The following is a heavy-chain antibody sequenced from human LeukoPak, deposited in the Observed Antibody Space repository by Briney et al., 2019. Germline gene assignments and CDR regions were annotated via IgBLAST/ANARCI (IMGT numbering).Heavy chain of an antibody. CDR1: GFTVISSY. V-gene: IGHV3-53*01. J-gene: IGHJ4*02. Sequence: PGWSLRLSCAASGFTVISSYMSWVRQAPGRGLEWVAVIYSGGSTYYADSVKGGFTISRDNSKNTLYLQMNSLRAEDTAVYYCAQGDGYNYFNYWGQGTLVTVSS. D-gene: IGHD5-24*01. CDR2: IYSGGST. CDR3: AQGDGYNYFNY.